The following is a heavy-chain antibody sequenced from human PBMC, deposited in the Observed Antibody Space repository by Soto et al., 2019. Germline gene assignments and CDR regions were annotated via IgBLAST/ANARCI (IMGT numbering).Heavy chain of an antibody. CDR2: IDPSDSYT. CDR1: GYTSTSYW. J-gene: IGHJ4*02. CDR3: ARLANGYDYGGDY. D-gene: IGHD5-12*01. Sequence: PGESLKISCKGSGYTSTSYWIIWVRQMPGKGLEWMGRIDPSDSYTDYSPSFQGHVTISADRSITTAYLQWTTLKASDTAIYYCARLANGYDYGGDYWGQGTLVTVSS. V-gene: IGHV5-10-1*01.